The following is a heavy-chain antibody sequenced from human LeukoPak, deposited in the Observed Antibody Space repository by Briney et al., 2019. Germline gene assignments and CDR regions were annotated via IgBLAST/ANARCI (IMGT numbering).Heavy chain of an antibody. J-gene: IGHJ6*03. Sequence: SETLSLTCAVYGGPSVGTTGAGSGSPQRTGWSGLGEISHNGSTNYNPSLNLRVTISLDTSKNQFSLELSSVTAADTAVYYCARVLKRSRLNYYGSGSYPVSGYYFYMDVWGKGTTVTVSS. CDR3: ARVLKRSRLNYYGSGSYPVSGYYFYMDV. D-gene: IGHD3-10*01. CDR1: GGPSVGTT. V-gene: IGHV4-34*01. CDR2: ISHNGST.